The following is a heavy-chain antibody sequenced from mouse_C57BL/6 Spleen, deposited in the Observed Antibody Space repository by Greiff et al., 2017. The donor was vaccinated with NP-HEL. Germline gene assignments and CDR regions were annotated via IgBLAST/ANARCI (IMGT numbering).Heavy chain of an antibody. CDR2: IDPSDSYT. V-gene: IGHV1-50*01. J-gene: IGHJ3*01. Sequence: QVQLQQPGAELVKPGASVKLSCKASGYTFTSYWMQWVKQRPGQGLEWIGEIDPSDSYTNYNQKFKGKATLTVDTSSSTAYMQLSSLPSEDSAVYYCARNPDYDWFAYWGQGTLVTVSA. CDR3: ARNPDYDWFAY. D-gene: IGHD2-4*01. CDR1: GYTFTSYW.